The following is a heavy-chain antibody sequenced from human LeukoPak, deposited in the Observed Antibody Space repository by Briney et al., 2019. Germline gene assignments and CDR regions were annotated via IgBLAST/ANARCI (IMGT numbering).Heavy chain of an antibody. V-gene: IGHV5-51*01. Sequence: GESLKISCKASGYSFNRYWIGWVRQMPGKGLESMGIIFPGDSDTRYSPSFQGQVTISVDKSFSIAFLQWSSLKASDTAMYYCARPTALATTPPDYWGQGTLVTVSS. J-gene: IGHJ4*02. CDR3: ARPTALATTPPDY. CDR2: IFPGDSDT. D-gene: IGHD4-17*01. CDR1: GYSFNRYW.